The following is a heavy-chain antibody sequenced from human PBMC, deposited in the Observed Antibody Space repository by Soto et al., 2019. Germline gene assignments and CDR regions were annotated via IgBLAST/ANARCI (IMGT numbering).Heavy chain of an antibody. CDR3: ARGGTAGYDFWSDPRGDWLAS. Sequence: QVQMLQSGAEVRRPGTSVKVSCKASGYTFSDYDVSWVRQAAGQGLEWMGWLSPATGETKTSYLPKFRDRVSMTWDTSLRTAYLEVWALTSDDPAVYYCARGGTAGYDFWSDPRGDWLASWGQGTLVTVSS. CDR1: GYTFSDYD. V-gene: IGHV1-8*01. D-gene: IGHD3-3*01. J-gene: IGHJ5*01. CDR2: LSPATGETKT.